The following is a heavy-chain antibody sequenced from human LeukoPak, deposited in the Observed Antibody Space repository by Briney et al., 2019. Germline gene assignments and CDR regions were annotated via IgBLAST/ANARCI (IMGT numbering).Heavy chain of an antibody. CDR1: GGPISTYY. Sequence: SETLSLTCTVSGGPISTYYWYWFRQPPGKGLEWIGYIYYSGDTNYNPSLKSRVTISVDTSKNQFSLKLTSVTAADTAMYYCARGGGGSWYGTVDYWGQGTLVTVSS. J-gene: IGHJ4*02. D-gene: IGHD6-13*01. CDR2: IYYSGDT. V-gene: IGHV4-59*01. CDR3: ARGGGGSWYGTVDY.